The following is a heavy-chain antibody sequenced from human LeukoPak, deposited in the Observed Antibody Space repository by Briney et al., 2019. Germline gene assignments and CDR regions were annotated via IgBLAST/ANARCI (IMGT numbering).Heavy chain of an antibody. J-gene: IGHJ6*02. D-gene: IGHD4-11*01. CDR2: ISGYNGNT. Sequence: VQSGAEVNKPGATVKVSCKASGYTFSNYGITWLRQAPGQGLECMGWISGYNGNTNYAQRLQDRVTMTTDTSTSTAYMELRSLRSDDTAVYYCARFMTTINLFNYYTMDVWGQGTTVTVSS. CDR3: ARFMTTINLFNYYTMDV. V-gene: IGHV1-18*01. CDR1: GYTFSNYG.